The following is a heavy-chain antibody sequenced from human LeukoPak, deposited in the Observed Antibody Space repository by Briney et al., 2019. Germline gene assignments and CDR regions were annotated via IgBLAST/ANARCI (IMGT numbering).Heavy chain of an antibody. Sequence: ASVKVSCKASGYTFTSYGISWVRQAPGQGLEWMGGIIPIFGTANYAQKFQGRVTITADESTSTAYMELSSLRSEDTAVYYCARVAMAVNWFDPWGQGTLVTVSS. CDR1: GYTFTSYG. J-gene: IGHJ5*02. CDR2: IIPIFGTA. D-gene: IGHD5-18*01. CDR3: ARVAMAVNWFDP. V-gene: IGHV1-69*13.